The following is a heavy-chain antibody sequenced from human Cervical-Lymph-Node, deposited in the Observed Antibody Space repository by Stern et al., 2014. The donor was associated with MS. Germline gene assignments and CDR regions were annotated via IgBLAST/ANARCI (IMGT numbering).Heavy chain of an antibody. CDR1: GYLFDDYW. CDR2: IFPRDSNT. Sequence: EVQLVESGAEVKKPGESLKISCEASGYLFDDYWIGWVRQMSGRGLELVAIIFPRDSNTRYSPSVQGQVTISADKSISTPSLQWGGWGASAPALFSCARSPATPSGYDRFDYWGQGALVTVSS. D-gene: IGHD5-12*01. V-gene: IGHV5-51*03. J-gene: IGHJ4*02. CDR3: ARSPATPSGYDRFDY.